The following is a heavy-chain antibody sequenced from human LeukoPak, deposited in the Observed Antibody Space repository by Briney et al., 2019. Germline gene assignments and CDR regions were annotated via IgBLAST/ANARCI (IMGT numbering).Heavy chain of an antibody. CDR3: ARVSGESRDY. CDR2: ITRSSSSK. Sequence: GGSLRLSCAASGFTFRSYTMNWVRQAPGKGLERVSSITRSSSSKFYADSVKGRFTISRDDAKSSLYLQMNSLTVEDTALYYCARVSGESRDYWGQGTLVTVSS. CDR1: GFTFRSYT. J-gene: IGHJ4*02. D-gene: IGHD2-15*01. V-gene: IGHV3-21*01.